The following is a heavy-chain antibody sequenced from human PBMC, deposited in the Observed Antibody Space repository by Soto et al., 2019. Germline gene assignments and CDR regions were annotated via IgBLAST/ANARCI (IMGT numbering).Heavy chain of an antibody. V-gene: IGHV4-59*01. CDR3: ARVGRPQPPFFDY. CDR1: GDSISIYY. Sequence: SDTLSLTCTVSGDSISIYYWSWIRQPPGKGLEWIGYIHNSGSTNYNPSLKSRVTISADTSKNQFSLKLSSVTAADTAVYYCARVGRPQPPFFDYWGQGTLVTVSS. D-gene: IGHD1-1*01. CDR2: IHNSGST. J-gene: IGHJ4*02.